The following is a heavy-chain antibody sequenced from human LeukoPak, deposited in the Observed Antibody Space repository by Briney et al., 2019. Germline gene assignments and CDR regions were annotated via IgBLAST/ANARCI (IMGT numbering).Heavy chain of an antibody. CDR3: ARDLPEYSSSSDY. V-gene: IGHV1-69*10. Sequence: SVRVSFTASGGTFTIYAISWVRQAPGQGREWMGRIIPILGIANYAQKFQGRVTITADKSTSTAYKELSSLRSEDTALYYCARDLPEYSSSSDYWGQGTLVTVSS. J-gene: IGHJ4*02. CDR2: IIPILGIA. CDR1: GGTFTIYA. D-gene: IGHD6-6*01.